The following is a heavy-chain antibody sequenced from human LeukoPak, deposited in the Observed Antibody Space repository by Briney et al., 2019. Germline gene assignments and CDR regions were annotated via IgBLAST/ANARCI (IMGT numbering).Heavy chain of an antibody. CDR1: GGSISSYY. V-gene: IGHV4-59*01. D-gene: IGHD2-15*01. J-gene: IGHJ4*02. CDR2: IYYSGST. CDR3: ARDYCSGGSCYSDY. Sequence: KPSETLSLTCTVSGGSISSYYWSWIRQPPGKGLEWTGYIYYSGSTNYNPSLKSRVTISVDTSKNQFSLKLSSVTAADTAVYYCARDYCSGGSCYSDYWGQGTLVTVSS.